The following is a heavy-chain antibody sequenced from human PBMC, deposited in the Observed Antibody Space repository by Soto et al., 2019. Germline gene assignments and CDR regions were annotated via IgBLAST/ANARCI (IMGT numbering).Heavy chain of an antibody. D-gene: IGHD6-13*01. CDR1: GFTFSIST. CDR2: ISSGSTYF. V-gene: IGHV3-21*01. CDR3: ARGDGTGLHSSGWSPRF. J-gene: IGHJ4*02. Sequence: EVQLVESGGGLVKSGGSLTLFCAASGFTFSISTMIWVRQAPGKRLEWVSSISSGSTYFYYADSVKGRFSISRDNAKRSLFLQMNSLRVEDTAVYYCARGDGTGLHSSGWSPRFWGQGTLVTVSS.